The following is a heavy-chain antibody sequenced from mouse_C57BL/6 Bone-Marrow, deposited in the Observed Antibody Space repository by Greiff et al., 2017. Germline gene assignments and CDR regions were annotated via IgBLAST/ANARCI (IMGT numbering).Heavy chain of an antibody. CDR1: GFSLTSYG. V-gene: IGHV2-2*01. Sequence: VQLQQSEPGLVQPSQSLSITCTVPGFSLTSYGVHGVRQSPGKGLEWLGVIWSGGITDYNAAFISKLSISKDNSKSQVFFKMNSLQADDIDIYYCATYAMDYWGQGTSVTVSS. J-gene: IGHJ4*01. CDR2: IWSGGIT. CDR3: ATYAMDY.